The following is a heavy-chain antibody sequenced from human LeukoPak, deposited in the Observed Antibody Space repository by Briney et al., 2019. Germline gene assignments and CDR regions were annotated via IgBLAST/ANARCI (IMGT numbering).Heavy chain of an antibody. CDR3: ARVDVLRYFDWLFNTHRFDP. Sequence: GASVKVSCKASGYTFTSYGISWVRQAPGQGLEWMGWISAYNGNTNYAQKLQGRVTMTTDTSTSTAYMELRSLRSDDTAVYYCARVDVLRYFDWLFNTHRFDPSGQGTLVTVSS. CDR2: ISAYNGNT. D-gene: IGHD3-9*01. CDR1: GYTFTSYG. J-gene: IGHJ5*02. V-gene: IGHV1-18*01.